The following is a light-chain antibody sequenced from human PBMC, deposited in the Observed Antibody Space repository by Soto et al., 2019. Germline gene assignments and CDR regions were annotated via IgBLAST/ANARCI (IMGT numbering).Light chain of an antibody. Sequence: EVVLTQAPGTLSLSPGERATLSCRASQSVAAHYLDWDQQKRGQAPRLLIYGASRRATGSPDMFSGSGSVTDFTLTSSRLEPADFSVYSCHQYGTATLTFGPGTNVEIK. CDR2: GAS. V-gene: IGKV3-20*01. CDR3: HQYGTATLT. J-gene: IGKJ3*01. CDR1: QSVAAHY.